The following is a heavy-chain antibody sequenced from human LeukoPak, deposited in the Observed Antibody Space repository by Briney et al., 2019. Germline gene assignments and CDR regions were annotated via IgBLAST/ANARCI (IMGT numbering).Heavy chain of an antibody. CDR3: ARALLWFGESHYYYYMDV. J-gene: IGHJ6*03. D-gene: IGHD3-10*01. CDR1: GGSISSSNW. V-gene: IGHV4-4*02. CDR2: IYHSGST. Sequence: SETLSLTCAVSGGSISSSNWWSWIRQPPGKGLEWIGEIYHSGSTNYNPSLKSRVTISVDTSKNQFSLKLSSVTAADTAVYYCARALLWFGESHYYYYMDVWGKGTTVTISS.